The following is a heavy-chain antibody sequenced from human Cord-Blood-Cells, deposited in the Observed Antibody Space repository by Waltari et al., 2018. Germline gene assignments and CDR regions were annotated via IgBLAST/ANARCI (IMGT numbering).Heavy chain of an antibody. J-gene: IGHJ4*02. Sequence: QVQLQESGPGLVKTSETLSLPCTVSGGSISSYYWSWIRQPPGKGLEWIGYIYYSGSTNYNPSLKSRVTISGDTSKNQLSLKLSSVTAADTAVYYCARGRYYYDSSGLFDYWGQGTLVTVSS. V-gene: IGHV4-59*01. D-gene: IGHD3-22*01. CDR3: ARGRYYYDSSGLFDY. CDR2: IYYSGST. CDR1: GGSISSYY.